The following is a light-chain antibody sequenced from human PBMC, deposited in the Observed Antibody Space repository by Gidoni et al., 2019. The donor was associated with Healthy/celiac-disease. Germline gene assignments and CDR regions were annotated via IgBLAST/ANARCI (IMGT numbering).Light chain of an antibody. CDR2: RDS. CDR1: NIGSKN. J-gene: IGLJ2*01. CDR3: QVWDSSTAV. Sequence: ELTQPLSVSVALGQTARITCGGNNIGSKNVHWYQQKPGQAPVLVIYRDSNRPSGIPERFSGSNSGNTDTLTISRAQAGDEADYYCQVWDSSTAVFGGGTKLTVL. V-gene: IGLV3-9*01.